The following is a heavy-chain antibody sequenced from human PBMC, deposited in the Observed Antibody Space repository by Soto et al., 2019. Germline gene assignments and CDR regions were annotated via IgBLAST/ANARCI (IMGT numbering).Heavy chain of an antibody. D-gene: IGHD2-21*01. CDR3: AKGLALMADH. CDR2: ILYEGSKE. Sequence: PGGSLRLSCTDSGFSFNTYVMDWVRQAPGKGLEWVARILYEGSKEYYADPVKGRFTISRDNSKNTLYLQMDRLRVEDTAVYFCAKGLALMADHWGQGTPVTVSS. J-gene: IGHJ4*02. CDR1: GFSFNTYV. V-gene: IGHV3-30*18.